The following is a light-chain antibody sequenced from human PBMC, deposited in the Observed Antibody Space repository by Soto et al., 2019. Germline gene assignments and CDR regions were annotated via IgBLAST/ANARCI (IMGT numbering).Light chain of an antibody. J-gene: IGKJ5*01. CDR2: DAS. CDR1: QSVSSY. Sequence: EIVLTQYPATLSLSPGERATLSCRASQSVSSYLAWYQQKPGQAPRLLIYDASNRATGIPARFSGSGSGTDFTLTISSLEPEDFAVYYCQQRDYWQVTFGQGTRLEIK. CDR3: QQRDYWQVT. V-gene: IGKV3-11*01.